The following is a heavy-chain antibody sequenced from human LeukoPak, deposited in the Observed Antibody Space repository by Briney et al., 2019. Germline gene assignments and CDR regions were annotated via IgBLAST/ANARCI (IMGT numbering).Heavy chain of an antibody. CDR3: AKSRGFGYFDY. J-gene: IGHJ4*02. V-gene: IGHV3-23*01. CDR1: GFTFSSYS. Sequence: GGSLRLSCAASGFTFSSYSMNWVRQAPGKGLEWVSAISGSGGSTYCADSVKGRFTISRDNSKNTLYLQMNSLRAEDTAVYYCAKSRGFGYFDYWGQGTLVTVSS. CDR2: ISGSGGST. D-gene: IGHD3-10*01.